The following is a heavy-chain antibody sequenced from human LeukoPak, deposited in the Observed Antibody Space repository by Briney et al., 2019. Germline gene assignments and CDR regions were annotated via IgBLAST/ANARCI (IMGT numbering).Heavy chain of an antibody. CDR2: IYYSGST. V-gene: IGHV4-39*01. Sequence: SETLSLTCTVSGGSISSSSYYWGWIRQPPGKGLEWIGSIYYSGSTYYNPSLKSRVTISVDTSKNQFSLKLSPVTAADTAVYYCARAIVVVPAAYSYYFDYWGQGTLVTVSS. CDR3: ARAIVVVPAAYSYYFDY. D-gene: IGHD2-2*01. J-gene: IGHJ4*01. CDR1: GGSISSSSYY.